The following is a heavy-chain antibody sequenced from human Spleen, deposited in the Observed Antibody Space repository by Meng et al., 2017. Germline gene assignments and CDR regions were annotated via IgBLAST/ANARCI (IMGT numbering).Heavy chain of an antibody. D-gene: IGHD1-26*01. CDR3: ARDRMPRMVGYYYFDS. J-gene: IGHJ4*02. CDR1: GFYFNNAW. CDR2: ILYDGSNE. Sequence: GESLKISCAASGFYFNNAWMSWVRQAPGRGLEWVAVILYDGSNEFYADSVKGRFTISRDNYRDTLYLQMDSLRPEDTAVYYCARDRMPRMVGYYYFDSWGQGIRVTVSS. V-gene: IGHV3-30*03.